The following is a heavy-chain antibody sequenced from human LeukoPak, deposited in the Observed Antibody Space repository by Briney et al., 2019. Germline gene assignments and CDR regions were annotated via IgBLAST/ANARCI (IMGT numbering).Heavy chain of an antibody. J-gene: IGHJ4*02. CDR1: GFTFSSYG. Sequence: GGSLRLSCAASGFTFSSYGMHWVRQAPGKGLEWVAFIRYDGSNKYYADSVKGRFTISRDNSKNTLYLQMNSLRAEDTAVYYCAKAEYQLLYNGDYFDYWGQGTLVTVSS. D-gene: IGHD2-2*02. CDR2: IRYDGSNK. V-gene: IGHV3-30*02. CDR3: AKAEYQLLYNGDYFDY.